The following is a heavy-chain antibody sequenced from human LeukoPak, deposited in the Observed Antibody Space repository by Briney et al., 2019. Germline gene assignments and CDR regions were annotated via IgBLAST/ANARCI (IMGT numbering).Heavy chain of an antibody. CDR2: IVPIFGTA. CDR1: GGTFSSYA. CDR3: ARAGGACENIAYCGGGDYYYYYYMDV. D-gene: IGHD2-21*01. J-gene: IGHJ6*03. V-gene: IGHV1-69*13. Sequence: SVKVSCNASGGTFSSYAISWVRQAPGQGLEWMGGIVPIFGTANYAQKFQGRVTITADESTSTAYMELSSLRSEDTAVYYCARAGGACENIAYCGGGDYYYYYYMDVWGKGTTVTVSS.